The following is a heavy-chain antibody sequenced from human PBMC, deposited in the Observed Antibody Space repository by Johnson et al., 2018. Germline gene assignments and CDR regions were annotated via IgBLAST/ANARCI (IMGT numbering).Heavy chain of an antibody. CDR3: TRPEQPPGTVRYYYDGMDV. J-gene: IGHJ6*02. V-gene: IGHV3-73*02. Sequence: VQLQESGGGLVQPGGSLKLSCAASGFTFSGSAMHWVRQASGKGLEWVGRIRSKANSYATAYAASVKGRFTISRDDSKNTAYLQMNSLKTEDTAVYYCTRPEQPPGTVRYYYDGMDVWGQGTTVTVSS. CDR2: IRSKANSYAT. D-gene: IGHD1-1*01. CDR1: GFTFSGSA.